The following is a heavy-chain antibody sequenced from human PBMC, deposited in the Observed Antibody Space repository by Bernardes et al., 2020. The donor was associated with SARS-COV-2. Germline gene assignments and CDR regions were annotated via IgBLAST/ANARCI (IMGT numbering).Heavy chain of an antibody. Sequence: VWSLRLSCVASGFTFNDYGMSWVRQAPGKGLEWVSGINANGGSTGYADSVMGRFTISRDNAKKSLYLQMNSLRAEDTALYYCARGYIWGSYPLDSFLDSWGQGTQITVYS. CDR2: INANGGST. J-gene: IGHJ4*02. CDR1: GFTFNDYG. V-gene: IGHV3-20*04. D-gene: IGHD3-16*01. CDR3: ARGYIWGSYPLDSFLDS.